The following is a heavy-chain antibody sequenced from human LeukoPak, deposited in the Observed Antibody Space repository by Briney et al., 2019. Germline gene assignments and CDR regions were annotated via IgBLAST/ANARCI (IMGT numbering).Heavy chain of an antibody. CDR2: ISGSGDTT. CDR3: AKDMNTYHYDSSGYYDDY. J-gene: IGHJ4*02. Sequence: GGSLRLSCAASGFTCSTYAMTWVRQAPGKGLEWVSSISGSGDTTYYADSVKGRFTISRDNSKNTLYLQMSSLRAEDTATYYCAKDMNTYHYDSSGYYDDYWGQGTLVTVSS. V-gene: IGHV3-23*01. CDR1: GFTCSTYA. D-gene: IGHD3-22*01.